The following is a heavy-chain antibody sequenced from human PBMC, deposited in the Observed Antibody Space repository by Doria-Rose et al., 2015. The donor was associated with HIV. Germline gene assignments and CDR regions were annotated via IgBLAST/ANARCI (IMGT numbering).Heavy chain of an antibody. D-gene: IGHD1-1*01. CDR2: INHSGST. J-gene: IGHJ6*02. Sequence: QVQLVESGAGLVKPSETLSLTCAVFGGSFSGYYWSWIRQPPGKGLEWIGEINHSGSTIYKTSLKSRVTISLDTSKTLFSLKLSSVTAADTAVYYCARGLLRGGWNDVDYYYGMDVWGQGTTVTVSS. V-gene: IGHV4-34*01. CDR3: ARGLLRGGWNDVDYYYGMDV. CDR1: GGSFSGYY.